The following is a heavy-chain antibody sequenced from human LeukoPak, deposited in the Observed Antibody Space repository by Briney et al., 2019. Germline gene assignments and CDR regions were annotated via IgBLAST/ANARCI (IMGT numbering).Heavy chain of an antibody. CDR2: IYHSGST. Sequence: PSETLSLTCTVSGYSISSGYYWGWIRQPPGKGLEWIGSIYHSGSTYYNPSLKSRVTISVDTSKNQFSLKLSSVTAADTAVYYCARDSAANAWFDPWGQGTLVTVSS. CDR1: GYSISSGYY. D-gene: IGHD6-13*01. J-gene: IGHJ5*02. V-gene: IGHV4-38-2*02. CDR3: ARDSAANAWFDP.